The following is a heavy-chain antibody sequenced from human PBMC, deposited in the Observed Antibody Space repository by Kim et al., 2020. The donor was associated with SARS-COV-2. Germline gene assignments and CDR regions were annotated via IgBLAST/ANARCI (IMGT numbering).Heavy chain of an antibody. D-gene: IGHD6-13*01. CDR3: ARHIAAAGYYYYGMDV. Sequence: GESLKISCKGSGYSFTSYWISWVRQMPGKGLEWMGRIDPSDSYTNYSPSFQGHVTISADKSISTAYLQWSSLKASDTAMYYCARHIAAAGYYYYGMDVWGKGTTVTVSS. J-gene: IGHJ6*04. V-gene: IGHV5-10-1*01. CDR2: IDPSDSYT. CDR1: GYSFTSYW.